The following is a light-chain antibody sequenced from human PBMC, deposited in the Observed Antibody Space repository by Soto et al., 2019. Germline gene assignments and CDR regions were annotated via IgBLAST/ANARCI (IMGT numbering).Light chain of an antibody. CDR2: GAS. CDR3: QQYKNWPLT. V-gene: IGKV3-15*01. Sequence: EIVMTQSPATLSVSPGGRATLSCRASQSVSSNLAWYQQKPGQAPRLLIYGASTMATGFPARFSGSGSGTEFTLTISSLQSEDFAVYYCQQYKNWPLTFGGGTRVEIK. J-gene: IGKJ4*01. CDR1: QSVSSN.